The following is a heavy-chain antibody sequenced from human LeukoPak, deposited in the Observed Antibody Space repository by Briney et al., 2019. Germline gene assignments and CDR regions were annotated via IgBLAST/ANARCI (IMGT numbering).Heavy chain of an antibody. J-gene: IGHJ6*03. D-gene: IGHD3-22*01. CDR3: ATGDSSGYHYYYYYMDV. V-gene: IGHV3-30*04. Sequence: TGGSLRLSCAASGFTLSIYAMHWDRQAPDKWRDWVGVISSEGSNQFYGASVKARLRISRNNSKNTLYLQMNSLRAEDTAVYYCATGDSSGYHYYYYYMDVWGKGTTVTVSS. CDR1: GFTLSIYA. CDR2: ISSEGSNQ.